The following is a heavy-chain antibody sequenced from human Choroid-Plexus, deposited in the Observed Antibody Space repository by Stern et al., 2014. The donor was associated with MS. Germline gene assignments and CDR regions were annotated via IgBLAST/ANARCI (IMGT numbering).Heavy chain of an antibody. J-gene: IGHJ5*02. D-gene: IGHD2/OR15-2a*01. CDR2: VSYDGRNK. CDR3: AKDRQYLTYFFDH. CDR1: GFTFGSCA. Sequence: VQLVQSGGGVVQPGRPLRLSCVASGFTFGSCAMHWVRQAPGKGLEGVAGVSYDGRNKYYADSVKGRFTISRDNSQNTHYMQMSSLRPEDTAVYYCAKDRQYLTYFFDHWGQGSLVTVSS. V-gene: IGHV3-30*18.